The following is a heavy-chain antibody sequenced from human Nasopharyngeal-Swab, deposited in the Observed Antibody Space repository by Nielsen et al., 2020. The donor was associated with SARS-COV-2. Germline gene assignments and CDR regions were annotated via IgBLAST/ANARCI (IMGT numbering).Heavy chain of an antibody. D-gene: IGHD2-15*01. V-gene: IGHV3-74*01. CDR2: IDTDGTIT. Sequence: WIRQPPGTGLLWVSRIDTDGTITDYADSVKGRFTISRDNAKNTLYLQMNSLRAEDTAVYYCARDVGGRDNYWGQGALVTVSS. CDR3: ARDVGGRDNY. J-gene: IGHJ4*02.